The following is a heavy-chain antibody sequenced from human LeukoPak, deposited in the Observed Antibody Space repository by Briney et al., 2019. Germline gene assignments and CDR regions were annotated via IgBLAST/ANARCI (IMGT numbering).Heavy chain of an antibody. Sequence: GGSLRLSCAASGCTFSSYGMHWVRQAPGKGLEWVSSISSSSSYIYYADSVKGRFTISRDNAKNSLYLQMNSLRAEDTAVYYCARVLGTWVSPIDYWGQGTLVTVSS. CDR1: GCTFSSYG. V-gene: IGHV3-21*01. J-gene: IGHJ4*02. CDR3: ARVLGTWVSPIDY. D-gene: IGHD6-13*01. CDR2: ISSSSSYI.